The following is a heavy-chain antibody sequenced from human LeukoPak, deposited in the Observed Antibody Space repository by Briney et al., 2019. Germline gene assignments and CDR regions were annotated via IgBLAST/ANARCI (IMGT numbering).Heavy chain of an antibody. Sequence: GASVKVSFKASGGTFSSYAISWVRQAPGQGLEWMGGIIPIFGTANYAQKFQGRVTITTDESTSTAYMELSSLRSEDTAVYYCATRSYCSSTSCYHAFDIWGQGTMVTVSS. J-gene: IGHJ3*02. CDR1: GGTFSSYA. CDR2: IIPIFGTA. V-gene: IGHV1-69*05. CDR3: ATRSYCSSTSCYHAFDI. D-gene: IGHD2-2*01.